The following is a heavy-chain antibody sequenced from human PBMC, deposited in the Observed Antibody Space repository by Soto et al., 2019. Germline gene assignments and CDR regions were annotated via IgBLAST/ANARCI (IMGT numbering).Heavy chain of an antibody. D-gene: IGHD6-13*01. CDR3: ARARGYSSSWYGGYHYCYYDMDV. J-gene: IGHJ6*02. V-gene: IGHV3-33*01. CDR1: GFTFSSYG. Sequence: GGSLRLSCAASGFTFSSYGMPWVRQAPGKGLEWVAVIWYDGSNKYYADSVKGRLTISRDNSKNTLYLQMNSLRAEDTAVYYCARARGYSSSWYGGYHYCYYDMDVWGQGTTVTVSS. CDR2: IWYDGSNK.